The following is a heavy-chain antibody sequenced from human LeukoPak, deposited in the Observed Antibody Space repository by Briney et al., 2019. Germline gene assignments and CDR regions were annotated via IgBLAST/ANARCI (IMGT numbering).Heavy chain of an antibody. V-gene: IGHV5-51*01. Sequence: GETLKISWKRSGYRFTTYWTAWVRQMHGKGLEWMGIIYPGDSDTRYSPSFQGQVTISADKSISTAYLQWSSLKASDTAMYYCARVTTVTNNWFDPWGQGTLVTVSS. CDR3: ARVTTVTNNWFDP. CDR1: GYRFTTYW. D-gene: IGHD4-17*01. CDR2: IYPGDSDT. J-gene: IGHJ5*02.